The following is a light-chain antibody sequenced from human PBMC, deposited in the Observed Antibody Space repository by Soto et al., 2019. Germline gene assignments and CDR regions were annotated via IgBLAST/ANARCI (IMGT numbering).Light chain of an antibody. J-gene: IGLJ2*01. CDR3: AAWDDSLNGPV. V-gene: IGLV1-44*01. Sequence: QSVLTQPPSASGTPGQRVTISCSGSSSNIGSNTVNWYQQLPGTAPKLLIHSNNQRPSGVPDRFSGSKSGTSASLAIRGLQSEDEADYYCAAWDDSLNGPVFGGGTQLTVL. CDR1: SSNIGSNT. CDR2: SNN.